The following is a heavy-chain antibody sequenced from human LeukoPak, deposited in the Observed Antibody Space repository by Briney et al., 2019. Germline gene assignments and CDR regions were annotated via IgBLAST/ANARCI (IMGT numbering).Heavy chain of an antibody. Sequence: GGSLRLSCAASGFTFSSYGMHWVRQAPGKGLEWVAVISYDGSNKYYADSVKGRFTISRDNSKNTLYLQMNSLRAEDTAVYYCAKDAATRWLAGQTADYWGQGTLVTVSS. D-gene: IGHD6-19*01. CDR3: AKDAATRWLAGQTADY. CDR2: ISYDGSNK. V-gene: IGHV3-30*18. CDR1: GFTFSSYG. J-gene: IGHJ4*02.